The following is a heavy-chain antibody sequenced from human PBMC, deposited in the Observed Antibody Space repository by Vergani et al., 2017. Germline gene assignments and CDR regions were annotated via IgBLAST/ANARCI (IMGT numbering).Heavy chain of an antibody. CDR2: ISYDGTQK. Sequence: QVHLVESGGGVVQPGRSLRLSCVVSGFTSSYYGMHWVRQAPGKGLEWVAVISYDGTQKYYADSVKGRFTISRDNSKSTLYLQMNSLRTEDTAVYYCASGCSSTSCPFDYWGQGTLVTVSS. J-gene: IGHJ4*02. D-gene: IGHD2-2*01. CDR1: GFTSSYYG. CDR3: ASGCSSTSCPFDY. V-gene: IGHV3-30*03.